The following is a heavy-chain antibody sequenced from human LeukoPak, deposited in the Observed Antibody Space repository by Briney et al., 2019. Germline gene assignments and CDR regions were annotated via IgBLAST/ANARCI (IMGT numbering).Heavy chain of an antibody. Sequence: PGGSLRLSCAASGFTFSSHTMNWVRQAPGKGLEWVSSISSSSSYIYYADSVKGRFTISRDNAKNSLYLQVNSLRAEDTAVYYCARYYYDSSPLIDYWGQGTLVTVSS. CDR3: ARYYYDSSPLIDY. D-gene: IGHD3-22*01. V-gene: IGHV3-21*01. J-gene: IGHJ4*02. CDR2: ISSSSSYI. CDR1: GFTFSSHT.